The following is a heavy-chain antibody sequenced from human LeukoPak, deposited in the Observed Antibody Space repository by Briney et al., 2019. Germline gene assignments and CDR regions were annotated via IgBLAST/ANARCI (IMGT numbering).Heavy chain of an antibody. Sequence: GGSLRLSCAASGFTFSSYAMSWVRQAPGKGLEWVSAISGSGGSTYYADSVKGRFTISRDNSKNTLYLQMNSLRAEDTAVYYCAKVEDYDFWSGPDYWGQRTLVTVSS. V-gene: IGHV3-23*01. CDR1: GFTFSSYA. D-gene: IGHD3-3*01. CDR3: AKVEDYDFWSGPDY. CDR2: ISGSGGST. J-gene: IGHJ4*02.